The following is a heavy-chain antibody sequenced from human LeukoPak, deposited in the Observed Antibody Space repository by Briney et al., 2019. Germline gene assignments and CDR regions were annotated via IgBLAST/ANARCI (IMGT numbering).Heavy chain of an antibody. Sequence: PGGSLRLSCIPSGFTFRNYDMHWVRQAPGKGLEWVAVISFDGSDKYYADSVKGRFTISRDNSKNTLYLQMNSLRAEDTAVYYCARRWYFDYWGRGTLVTVSS. CDR1: GFTFRNYD. J-gene: IGHJ4*02. V-gene: IGHV3-30*19. D-gene: IGHD6-13*01. CDR2: ISFDGSDK. CDR3: ARRWYFDY.